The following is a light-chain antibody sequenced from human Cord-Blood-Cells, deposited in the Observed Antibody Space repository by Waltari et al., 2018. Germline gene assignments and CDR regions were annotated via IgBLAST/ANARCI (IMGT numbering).Light chain of an antibody. CDR1: QSISSG. J-gene: IGKJ2*01. Sequence: DIQMTQSPSTLSASVGDRVTITCRASQSISSGLAWYQQKPGKAPKLLIYKASSLESGVPARFGGSGSGTEFTLTISSLQPDDFATYYGQQYNSYPYTFGQGTKLEIK. V-gene: IGKV1-5*03. CDR3: QQYNSYPYT. CDR2: KAS.